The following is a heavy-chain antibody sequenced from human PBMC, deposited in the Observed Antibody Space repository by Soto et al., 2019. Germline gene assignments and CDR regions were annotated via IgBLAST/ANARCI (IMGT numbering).Heavy chain of an antibody. D-gene: IGHD6-19*01. J-gene: IGHJ1*01. Sequence: EVQLLESGGGLVQPGVSLRLSCAAAGFTFSSYAMSWVRQAPGKRLEWVSAISGSGGSTYYADSVKCRFTMSRDNSKNTLYLQMNSLRAEDTAVYYCAKEYSSGWPSFQHWGQGTLVTVSS. V-gene: IGHV3-23*01. CDR1: GFTFSSYA. CDR2: ISGSGGST. CDR3: AKEYSSGWPSFQH.